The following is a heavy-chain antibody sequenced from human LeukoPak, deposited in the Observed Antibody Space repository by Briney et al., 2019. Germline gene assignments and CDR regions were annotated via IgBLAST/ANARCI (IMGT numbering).Heavy chain of an antibody. D-gene: IGHD3-22*01. CDR1: GFTFSSYA. CDR3: ARDTYYYDIDWYFDL. Sequence: QSGGSLRLSCAASGFTFSSYAMHWVRQAPGKGLEWVAVISYDRSNKYYADSVKGRFTISRDNSKNTLYLQMNSLRAEDTAVYYCARDTYYYDIDWYFDLWGRGTLVTVSS. CDR2: ISYDRSNK. V-gene: IGHV3-30-3*01. J-gene: IGHJ2*01.